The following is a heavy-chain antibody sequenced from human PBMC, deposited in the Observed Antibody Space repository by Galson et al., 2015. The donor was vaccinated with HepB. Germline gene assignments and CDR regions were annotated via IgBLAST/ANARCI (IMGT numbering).Heavy chain of an antibody. Sequence: SVKVSCKASGGTFSSYAISWVRQAPGQGLEWMGGIIPILGIANYAQKFQGRVTITADKSTSTAYMELSSLRSEDTAVYYCARTLEYSSSSSLWHWFDPWGQGTLVTVSS. J-gene: IGHJ5*02. CDR2: IIPILGIA. CDR3: ARTLEYSSSSSLWHWFDP. D-gene: IGHD6-6*01. CDR1: GGTFSSYA. V-gene: IGHV1-69*10.